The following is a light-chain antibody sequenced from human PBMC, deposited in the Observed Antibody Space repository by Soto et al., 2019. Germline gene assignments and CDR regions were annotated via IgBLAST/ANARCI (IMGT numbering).Light chain of an antibody. J-gene: IGKJ1*01. CDR2: DAS. Sequence: DFQMPQSPSTLSASVGDRVTITCRASQNIRSRLAWFQQKPVKAPKVLMYDASSWESGVPQRFSGSGSGTEFTLTISSLQTDDFSTYYCQQYHSYWTFGQGTKVDIK. V-gene: IGKV1-5*01. CDR1: QNIRSR. CDR3: QQYHSYWT.